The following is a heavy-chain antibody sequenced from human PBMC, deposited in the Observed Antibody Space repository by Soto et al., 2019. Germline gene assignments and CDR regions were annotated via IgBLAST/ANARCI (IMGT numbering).Heavy chain of an antibody. Sequence: GASVKVSCKVSGYTLTELSMHWVRQAPGKGLEWRGGFDPEDGETIYAQKFQGRVTMTEDTSTDTAYMELSSLRSEDTAVYYCATALRFLEWLPSMDVWGQVTTVTFSS. CDR1: GYTLTELS. D-gene: IGHD3-3*01. CDR2: FDPEDGET. CDR3: ATALRFLEWLPSMDV. V-gene: IGHV1-24*01. J-gene: IGHJ6*02.